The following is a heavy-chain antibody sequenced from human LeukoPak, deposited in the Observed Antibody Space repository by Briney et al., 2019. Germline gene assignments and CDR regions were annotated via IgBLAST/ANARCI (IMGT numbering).Heavy chain of an antibody. CDR1: GFTVSTNY. V-gene: IGHV3-66*01. CDR2: IYSGGGT. D-gene: IGHD1-26*01. Sequence: PGGSLRLSCAASGFTVSTNYMSWVRQAPGKGLEWVSVIYSGGGTYYADSVKGRFTISRDSSKNTVYLQMNSLRAEDTAPYYCARDFHDGRYLVCLGYWGQGTLVTVSS. CDR3: ARDFHDGRYLVCLGY. J-gene: IGHJ4*02.